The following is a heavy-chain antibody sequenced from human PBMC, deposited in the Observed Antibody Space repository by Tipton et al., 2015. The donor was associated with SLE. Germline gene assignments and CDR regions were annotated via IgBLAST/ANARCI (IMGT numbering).Heavy chain of an antibody. CDR3: AKFGTQGDLWCCYRDS. CDR1: GFTFSSYG. Sequence: SLRLSCAASGFTFSSYGMHWVRQAPGKGLEWVAFIRYDGSNKYYADSVKGRFTISRDNSKNTLYLQMNSLGAEDTAVYYCAKFGTQGDLWCCYRDSGGQGTLVPGTS. V-gene: IGHV3-30*02. D-gene: IGHD3-3*01. CDR2: IRYDGSNK. J-gene: IGHJ4*02.